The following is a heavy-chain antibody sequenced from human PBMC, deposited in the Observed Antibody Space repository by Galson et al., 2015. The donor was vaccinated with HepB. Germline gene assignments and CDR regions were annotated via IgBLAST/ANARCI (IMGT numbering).Heavy chain of an antibody. Sequence: SLRLSCAASGFPFSNYAMSWVRQAPGRGLEWVSALSSDSRTTYYIDSVKGRFTISRDNSRTTLYLQMNSLTVEDTAVYYCAKPLEAATPFYFDTWGQGTRVTVSS. V-gene: IGHV3-23*01. D-gene: IGHD6-25*01. CDR2: LSSDSRTT. CDR1: GFPFSNYA. J-gene: IGHJ4*02. CDR3: AKPLEAATPFYFDT.